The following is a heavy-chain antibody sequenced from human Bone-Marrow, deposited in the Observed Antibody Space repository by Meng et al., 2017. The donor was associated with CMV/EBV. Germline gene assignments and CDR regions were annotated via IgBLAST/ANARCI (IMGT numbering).Heavy chain of an antibody. J-gene: IGHJ4*02. CDR1: GGSIRRGDYY. V-gene: IGHV4-30-4*08. D-gene: IGHD4-17*01. CDR3: SSGGTDGDYVRCIDY. Sequence: EPGPGVVKPTHTLCLIGAVSGGSIRRGDYYCSFICQLPEKVLEWIGDIYYSGGTYYDPPLKRRVTISVDTSKYQFSLKLSSVNAAGTAVDYCSSGGTDGDYVRCIDYWGQGTLVTVSS. CDR2: IYYSGGT.